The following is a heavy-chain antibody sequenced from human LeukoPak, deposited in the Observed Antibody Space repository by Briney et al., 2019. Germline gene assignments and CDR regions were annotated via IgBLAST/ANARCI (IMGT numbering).Heavy chain of an antibody. D-gene: IGHD2-2*01. CDR2: ISYDGSNK. Sequence: PGRSLRLSCAASGFTFSSYAMHWVRQAPGKGLEWVAVISYDGSNKYYADSVKGRFTISRDNSKNTLYLQMNSLRAEDTVVYYCARDGEGCSSTSCYPGYNWFDPWGKGTLVTVSS. CDR1: GFTFSSYA. V-gene: IGHV3-30*04. CDR3: ARDGEGCSSTSCYPGYNWFDP. J-gene: IGHJ5*02.